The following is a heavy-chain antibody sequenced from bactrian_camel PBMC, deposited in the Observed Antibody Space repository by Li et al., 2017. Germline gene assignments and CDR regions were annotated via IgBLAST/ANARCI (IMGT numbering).Heavy chain of an antibody. V-gene: IGHV3S1*01. Sequence: HVQLVESGGGTVPSGGSLKLSCVASGFFAEGDCVAWFRQVPGKEREGVAAIDTDGATTYADSVKGRFTISQDNAKNTLYLQMNSLKPEDTAMYYCAAEGGRRTCLYNEYEYWGQGTQVTVS. CDR3: AAEGGRRTCLYNEYEY. D-gene: IGHD1*01. CDR2: IDTDGATT. CDR1: GFFAEGDC. J-gene: IGHJ4*01.